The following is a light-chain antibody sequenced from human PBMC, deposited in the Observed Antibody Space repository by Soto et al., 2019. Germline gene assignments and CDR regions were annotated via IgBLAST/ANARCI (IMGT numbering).Light chain of an antibody. J-gene: IGKJ3*01. CDR2: AAS. Sequence: DIQMTQSPSSLSESVGDRVTISCGASQGINNYVAWYQQKPGKVSKFLIYAASTLQPGVPSRFSGSGSGTDFTLTISSLQPEDVATYYCQNYGSAPFTFGPGTKVDIK. V-gene: IGKV1-27*01. CDR3: QNYGSAPFT. CDR1: QGINNY.